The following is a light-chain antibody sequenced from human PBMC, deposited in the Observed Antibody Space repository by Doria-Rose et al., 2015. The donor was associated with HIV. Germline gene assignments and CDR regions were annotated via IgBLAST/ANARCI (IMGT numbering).Light chain of an antibody. J-gene: IGKJ1*01. CDR2: AAS. CDR1: QNINRF. CDR3: QQSCSTPRT. Sequence: TQSPSSLSASVGDRVTITCRASQNINRFLNWYQQKPGKVPKVLIYAASSLQSGVPSRFSGSGSGTDFTLTISSLQPEDFATYYCQQSCSTPRTFGQGTKVEIK. V-gene: IGKV1-39*01.